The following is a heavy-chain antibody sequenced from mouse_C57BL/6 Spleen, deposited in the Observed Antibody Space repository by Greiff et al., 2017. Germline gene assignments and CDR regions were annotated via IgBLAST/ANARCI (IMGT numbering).Heavy chain of an antibody. V-gene: IGHV1-9*01. CDR3: AKLRRAWFAY. J-gene: IGHJ3*01. CDR1: GYTFTGYW. CDR2: ILPGSGSP. Sequence: VQLQQSGAELMTPGASVKLSCKATGYTFTGYWIEWVKQRPGHGLAWNGEILPGSGSPSYNEKFKGKATFTADTSSTTAYMQLSSLTTEDSAIYYCAKLRRAWFAYWGQGTLVTVSA. D-gene: IGHD1-2*01.